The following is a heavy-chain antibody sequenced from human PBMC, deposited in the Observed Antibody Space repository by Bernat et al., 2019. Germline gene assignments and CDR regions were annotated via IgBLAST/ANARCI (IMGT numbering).Heavy chain of an antibody. Sequence: QVQLVQSGAEVKKPGSSVKVSCKASGGTFSSYAISWVRQAPGQGLEWLGGIIPIFGTANYAQKFQGRVTITADESTSTAYMELSNLRSEDTAVYYCARDADSSSWYREYYYYGMDVWGQGTTVTVSS. J-gene: IGHJ6*02. CDR3: ARDADSSSWYREYYYYGMDV. V-gene: IGHV1-69*01. CDR2: IIPIFGTA. CDR1: GGTFSSYA. D-gene: IGHD6-13*01.